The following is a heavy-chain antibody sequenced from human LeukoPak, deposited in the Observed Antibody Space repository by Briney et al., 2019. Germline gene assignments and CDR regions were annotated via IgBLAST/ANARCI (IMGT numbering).Heavy chain of an antibody. V-gene: IGHV4-31*03. CDR1: GGSISSGGYY. J-gene: IGHJ6*02. Sequence: SETLSLTCTVSGGSISSGGYYWSWIRQHPGQGLEWIGYIYYSGSTYYNPSLKSRVTISVDTSKNQFSLKLSSVTAADTAVYYCARDTYGEYYYYYGMDVWGQGTTVTVSS. CDR3: ARDTYGEYYYYYGMDV. CDR2: IYYSGST. D-gene: IGHD3-10*01.